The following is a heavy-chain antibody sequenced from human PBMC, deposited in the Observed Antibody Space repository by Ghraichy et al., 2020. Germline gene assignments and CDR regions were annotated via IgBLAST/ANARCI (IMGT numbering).Heavy chain of an antibody. J-gene: IGHJ3*02. CDR1: GGSISSYY. CDR2: IYYSGST. D-gene: IGHD3-10*01. Sequence: SQTLSLTCTVSGGSISSYYWSWIRQPPGKGLEWIGYIYYSGSTNYNPSLKSRVTISVDTSKNQFSLKLSSVTAADTAVYYCARFYGSGSHDAFDIWGQGTMVTVSS. V-gene: IGHV4-59*01. CDR3: ARFYGSGSHDAFDI.